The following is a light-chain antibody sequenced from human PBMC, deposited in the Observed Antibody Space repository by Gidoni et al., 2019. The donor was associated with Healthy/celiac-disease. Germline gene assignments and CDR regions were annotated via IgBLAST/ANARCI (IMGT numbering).Light chain of an antibody. J-gene: IGKJ1*01. Sequence: DIQMTQSPSSLSASVGDRITITCRASQSISSYLNWYQQKPGKAPKLLIYAASSLQSGVPSRFSGSGSRTDFTLPISSLQPEDFATYYCQQSYSTPPLTFGQGTKVEIK. CDR3: QQSYSTPPLT. V-gene: IGKV1-39*01. CDR1: QSISSY. CDR2: AAS.